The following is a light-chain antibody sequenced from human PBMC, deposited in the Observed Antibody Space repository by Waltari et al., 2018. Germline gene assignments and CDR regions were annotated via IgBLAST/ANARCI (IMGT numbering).Light chain of an antibody. CDR3: AAWDDSLSGFYV. CDR1: SSHIGSNS. CDR2: MSD. Sequence: QSVLTQPPSASGNPGQSVTISCSGSSSHIGSNSVYWYQHLPGTAPKLLIYMSDQRPSGVPDRFFGSKSGTSASLAISGLRSEDEADYYCAAWDDSLSGFYVFGTGTKVTVL. V-gene: IGLV1-47*01. J-gene: IGLJ1*01.